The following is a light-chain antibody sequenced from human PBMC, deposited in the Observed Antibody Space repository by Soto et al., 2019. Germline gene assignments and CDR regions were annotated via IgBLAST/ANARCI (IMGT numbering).Light chain of an antibody. J-gene: IGLJ1*01. CDR1: SSNIGAGYD. Sequence: QSVLTQPPSVSGAPGQRVTISCTGSSSNIGAGYDVHWYQQLPGTAPKLLIYGNSNRPSVVPDRFSGSKSGTSASLAITGLQAEDEADYYCQSYDSSLSRSVFGTGTKLTVL. CDR2: GNS. CDR3: QSYDSSLSRSV. V-gene: IGLV1-40*01.